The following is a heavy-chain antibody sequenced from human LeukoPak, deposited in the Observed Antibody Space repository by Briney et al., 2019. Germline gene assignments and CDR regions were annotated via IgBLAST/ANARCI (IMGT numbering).Heavy chain of an antibody. D-gene: IGHD5-24*01. J-gene: IGHJ6*02. Sequence: PGGSLRLSCAASGSTFDDYAMHWVRQAPGKGLEWVSLISGDGGSSYYPDSVKGRFTISRDNSKNSLYLQMNSLRTEDTALYYCAAGRVEMATVSYYYGMDVWGQGTTVTVSS. CDR3: AAGRVEMATVSYYYGMDV. V-gene: IGHV3-43*02. CDR2: ISGDGGSS. CDR1: GSTFDDYA.